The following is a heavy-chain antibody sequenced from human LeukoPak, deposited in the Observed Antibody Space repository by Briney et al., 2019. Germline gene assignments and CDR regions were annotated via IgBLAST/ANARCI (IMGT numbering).Heavy chain of an antibody. Sequence: GGSLRLSCAASAFSLSAYNMNWARQAPGKGLEWVSSISYTGTYIYYADSVKGRFTISRDNAQNSLYLQMNSLRAEDTAIYYCVRDRGTYRPIDYWGQGTLVTVSS. D-gene: IGHD1-26*01. CDR1: AFSLSAYN. J-gene: IGHJ4*02. CDR3: VRDRGTYRPIDY. V-gene: IGHV3-21*04. CDR2: ISYTGTYI.